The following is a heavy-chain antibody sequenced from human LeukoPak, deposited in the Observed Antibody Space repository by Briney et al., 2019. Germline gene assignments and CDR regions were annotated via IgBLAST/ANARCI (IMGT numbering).Heavy chain of an antibody. Sequence: ASVKVSCKASGYTFTSYDINWVRQATGQGLEWMGWMNPNSGNTGYAQKFQGRVTITRNTSISTAYMELSSLRSEDTAVYYCARTLGELSSFDYWGQGTLVTVSS. J-gene: IGHJ4*02. V-gene: IGHV1-8*03. D-gene: IGHD3-16*02. CDR1: GYTFTSYD. CDR3: ARTLGELSSFDY. CDR2: MNPNSGNT.